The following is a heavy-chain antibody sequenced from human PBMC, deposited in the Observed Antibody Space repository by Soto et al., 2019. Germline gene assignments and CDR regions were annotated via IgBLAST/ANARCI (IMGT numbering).Heavy chain of an antibody. V-gene: IGHV3-30-3*01. J-gene: IGHJ4*02. CDR2: ISYDGNTQ. CDR3: AKVSRPSRISTPDFDY. Sequence: QVQLVESGGGVVQPGTSLRLSCAASGFTLSSYSIHWVRQAQGKGLDWVAVISYDGNTQFYGDSVKGRFIVSRDNSRNTLYLQLNNLQSEDTAVYYCAKVSRPSRISTPDFDYWGQGTLVTVSS. CDR1: GFTLSSYS.